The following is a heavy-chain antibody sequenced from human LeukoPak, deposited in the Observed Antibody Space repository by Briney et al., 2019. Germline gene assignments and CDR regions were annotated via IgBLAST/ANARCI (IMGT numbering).Heavy chain of an antibody. CDR3: AKDPEWELFHPYFDY. CDR1: GGSFSGYY. CDR2: INHSGST. V-gene: IGHV4-34*01. J-gene: IGHJ4*02. D-gene: IGHD1-26*01. Sequence: SETLSLTCAVYGGSFSGYYWSWIRQPPGKGLEWIGEINHSGSTNYNPSLKSRVTISVDTSKNQFSLKLSSVTAADTAVYYCAKDPEWELFHPYFDYWGQGTLVTVSS.